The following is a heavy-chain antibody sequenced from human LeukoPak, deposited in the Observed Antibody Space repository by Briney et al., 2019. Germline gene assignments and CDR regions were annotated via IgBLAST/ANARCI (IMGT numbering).Heavy chain of an antibody. CDR2: IYYSGST. D-gene: IGHD1-14*01. J-gene: IGHJ4*02. V-gene: IGHV4-39*07. CDR3: AGVRRRLTTRPYYFEN. CDR1: GGSISSSGYY. Sequence: SETLSLTCTVPGGSISSSGYYWGWIRQPPGKGLEWIGSIYYSGSTYYNPSLKSRVTISVDTSKKQFSLKLSSVTAADTAVYYCAGVRRRLTTRPYYFENWGQGTLVTVSS.